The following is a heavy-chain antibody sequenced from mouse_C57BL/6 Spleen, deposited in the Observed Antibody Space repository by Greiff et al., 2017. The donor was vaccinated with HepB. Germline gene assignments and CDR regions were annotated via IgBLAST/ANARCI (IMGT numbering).Heavy chain of an antibody. Sequence: EVQLVESGPGLVKPSQSLSLTCSVTGYSITSGYYWNWIRQFPGNKLEWMGYISYDGSNNYNPSLKNRISITRDTSKNQFFLKLNSVTTEDTATYYCANYYGSIPYAMDYWGQGTSVTVSS. J-gene: IGHJ4*01. CDR3: ANYYGSIPYAMDY. CDR2: ISYDGSN. CDR1: GYSITSGYY. D-gene: IGHD1-1*01. V-gene: IGHV3-6*01.